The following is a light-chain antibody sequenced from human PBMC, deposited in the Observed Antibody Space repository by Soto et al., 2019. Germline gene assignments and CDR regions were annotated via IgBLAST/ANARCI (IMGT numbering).Light chain of an antibody. Sequence: QSVLTQPPSVSGAPGQRVTISCTGSSSNIGAGFVVHWYQQLPGTAPKLLIYDNNNRPSGVPDRFSGSKSGTSASLAITGLQADDEADYCFQSYDSSLSGWVVFGGGTKLTVL. CDR1: SSNIGAGFV. CDR2: DNN. J-gene: IGLJ2*01. V-gene: IGLV1-40*01. CDR3: QSYDSSLSGWVV.